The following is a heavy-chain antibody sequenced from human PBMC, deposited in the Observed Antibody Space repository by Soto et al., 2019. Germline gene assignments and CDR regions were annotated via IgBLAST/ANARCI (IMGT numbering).Heavy chain of an antibody. V-gene: IGHV3-30*04. CDR2: ISYDGSNK. Sequence: GGSLRLSCAASGFTFSSYAMHWVRQAPGKGLEWVAVISYDGSNKYYADSVKGRFTISRDNSKNTLYLQMNSLRAEDTAVYYCARIRTGAMYYFDYWGQGTLVTVSS. D-gene: IGHD1-7*01. CDR1: GFTFSSYA. J-gene: IGHJ4*02. CDR3: ARIRTGAMYYFDY.